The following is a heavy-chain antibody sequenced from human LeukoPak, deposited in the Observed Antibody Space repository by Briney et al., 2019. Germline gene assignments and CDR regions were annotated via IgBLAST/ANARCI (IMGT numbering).Heavy chain of an antibody. CDR1: GLTFSSSW. V-gene: IGHV3-7*01. Sequence: GGSLRLSCAVSGLTFSSSWMDWVRQAPGKGLEWVASINPDGNKKYSADSVKGRFTISRDNAKNSLYLQMNSLRAEDTAIYYCARDDHYGGNSDYWGQGTLVTVSS. CDR2: INPDGNKK. CDR3: ARDDHYGGNSDY. J-gene: IGHJ4*02. D-gene: IGHD4-23*01.